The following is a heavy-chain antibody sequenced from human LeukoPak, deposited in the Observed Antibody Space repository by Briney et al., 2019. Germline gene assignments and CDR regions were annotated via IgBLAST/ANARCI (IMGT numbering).Heavy chain of an antibody. CDR3: AKDEEYSSYPGYYYMDV. V-gene: IGHV3-30*18. CDR2: ISYDGSNK. CDR1: GFTFSSYG. Sequence: PGGSLRLSCAASGFTFSSYGMHWVRQAPGKGLEWVAVISYDGSNKYYADSVKGRFTISRDNSKNTLYLQMNSLRAEDTAVYYCAKDEEYSSYPGYYYMDVWGKGTTVTVSS. J-gene: IGHJ6*03. D-gene: IGHD6-6*01.